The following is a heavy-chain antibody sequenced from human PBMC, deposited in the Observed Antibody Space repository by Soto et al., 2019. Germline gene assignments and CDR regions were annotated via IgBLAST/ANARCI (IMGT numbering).Heavy chain of an antibody. V-gene: IGHV4-30-4*01. CDR1: GGSISSGDYY. CDR3: AVEYSSSWYNWFAP. J-gene: IGHJ5*02. D-gene: IGHD6-13*01. Sequence: SETLSLSCTVSGGSISSGDYYWSWIRQPPGKGLEWIGYIYYSGSTYYNPSLKSRVTISVDTSKNQFSLKLSSVTAADTAVYYCAVEYSSSWYNWFAPWGQGTLVTVSS. CDR2: IYYSGST.